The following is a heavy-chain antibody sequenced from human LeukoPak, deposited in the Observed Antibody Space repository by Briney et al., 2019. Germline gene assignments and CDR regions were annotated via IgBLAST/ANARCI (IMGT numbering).Heavy chain of an antibody. CDR2: INRDGGVQ. CDR3: ARDPGYSAFDL. J-gene: IGHJ4*02. V-gene: IGHV3-7*01. D-gene: IGHD5-12*01. Sequence: GGSLRSSCAASGFNFSAFSMSWVCQTPEKGLEFVANINRDGGVQNYVDSVKGRFTISRDNAKKPLFLELNSLRADDTAVFYCARDPGYSAFDLWGQGSLVTVSS. CDR1: GFNFSAFS.